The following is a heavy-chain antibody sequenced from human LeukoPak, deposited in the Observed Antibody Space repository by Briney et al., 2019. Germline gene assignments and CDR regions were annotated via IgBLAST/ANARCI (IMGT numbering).Heavy chain of an antibody. V-gene: IGHV3-7*01. CDR3: ARAVVVPAADRPTTPNWFDP. CDR1: GFTFSSYW. J-gene: IGHJ5*02. Sequence: GGSLRLSCAASGFTFSSYWMSWVRQAPGKGLEWVANIKQDGSEKYYVDPVKGRFTISRDNAKNSLYLQMNSLRAEDTAVYYCARAVVVPAADRPTTPNWFDPWGQGTLVTVSS. D-gene: IGHD2-2*01. CDR2: IKQDGSEK.